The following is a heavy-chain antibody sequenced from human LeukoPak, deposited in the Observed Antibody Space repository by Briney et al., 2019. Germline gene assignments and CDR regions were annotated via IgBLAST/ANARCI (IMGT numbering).Heavy chain of an antibody. CDR1: GFAFASYT. CDR2: TWYDGSNK. V-gene: IGHV3-33*08. CDR3: ARGVRYHRYCSGDSCPYYFDY. D-gene: IGHD2-15*01. J-gene: IGHJ4*02. Sequence: GGSLRLSCAASGFAFASYTMAWDRQAPGKGLEWVALTWYDGSNKYYADSVKGRFTISRDNSKNTLYLQMNSLRAEDTAVYYCARGVRYHRYCSGDSCPYYFDYWGQGTLVTVSS.